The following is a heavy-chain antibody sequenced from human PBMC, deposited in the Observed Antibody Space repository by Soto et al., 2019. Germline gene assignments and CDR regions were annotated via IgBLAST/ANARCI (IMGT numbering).Heavy chain of an antibody. J-gene: IGHJ4*02. D-gene: IGHD2-2*01. CDR1: GFTFGSYA. Sequence: GGSLRLSCAASGFTFGSYAMNWVRQAPGKGLEYVSAISSNGGSTYYANSVKGRFTISRDNSKNTLYLQMGSLRAEDMAVYYCARGCSSTTCYGGATDFTWGQGTLVTVSS. V-gene: IGHV3-64*01. CDR3: ARGCSSTTCYGGATDFT. CDR2: ISSNGGST.